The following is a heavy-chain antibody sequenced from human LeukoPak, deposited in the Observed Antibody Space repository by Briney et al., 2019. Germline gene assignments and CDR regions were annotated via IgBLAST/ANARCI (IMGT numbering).Heavy chain of an antibody. CDR1: GYNFTSYD. V-gene: IGHV1-8*01. CDR3: ARRIVVVPAAMIFGWFDP. CDR2: MNPNSGNT. D-gene: IGHD2-2*01. J-gene: IGHJ5*02. Sequence: ASVKVSCKASGYNFTSYDINWVRQATGQGLEWMGWMNPNSGNTGYAQKFQGRVTMTRNTSISTAYMELSSLRSEDTAVYYCARRIVVVPAAMIFGWFDPWGQGTLVTVSS.